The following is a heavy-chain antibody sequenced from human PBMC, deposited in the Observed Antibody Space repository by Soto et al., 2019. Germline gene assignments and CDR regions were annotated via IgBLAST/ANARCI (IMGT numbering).Heavy chain of an antibody. CDR1: GFTFSSYA. CDR3: ARGYYDSSGYPLHDY. J-gene: IGHJ4*02. D-gene: IGHD3-22*01. CDR2: ISYDGSNK. V-gene: IGHV3-30-3*01. Sequence: GGSLRLSCAASGFTFSSYAMHWVRQAPGKGLEWVAVISYDGSNKYYADSVKGRFTISRDNSKNTLYLQMNSLRAEDTDVYYCARGYYDSSGYPLHDYWGQGTLVTVSS.